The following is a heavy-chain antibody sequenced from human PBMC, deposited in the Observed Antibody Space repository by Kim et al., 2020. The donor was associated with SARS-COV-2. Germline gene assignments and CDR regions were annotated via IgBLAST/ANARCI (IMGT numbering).Heavy chain of an antibody. Sequence: SETLSLTCTVSGGSISSGDYYWSWIRQPPGKGLEWIGYIYYSGSTYYNPSLKSRVTISVDTSKNQFSLKLSSVTAADTAVYYCASTPYYYDSSGLWYWGQGTRVTVSS. CDR2: IYYSGST. V-gene: IGHV4-30-4*01. D-gene: IGHD3-22*01. CDR1: GGSISSGDYY. CDR3: ASTPYYYDSSGLWY. J-gene: IGHJ4*02.